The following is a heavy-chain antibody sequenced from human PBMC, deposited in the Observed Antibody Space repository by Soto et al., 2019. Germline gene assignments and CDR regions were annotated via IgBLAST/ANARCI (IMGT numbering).Heavy chain of an antibody. Sequence: PVGSVRLSCAASGFTFSSYWMGWVRQAPGKGLEWVANIKQVGSEKYYVGSVKGRFTISRDNAKNSLYLQMNSLRAEDTAVYYCAREWSYFDYWGQGTLVTVSS. CDR1: GFTFSSYW. V-gene: IGHV3-7*01. CDR3: AREWSYFDY. CDR2: IKQVGSEK. D-gene: IGHD3-3*01. J-gene: IGHJ4*02.